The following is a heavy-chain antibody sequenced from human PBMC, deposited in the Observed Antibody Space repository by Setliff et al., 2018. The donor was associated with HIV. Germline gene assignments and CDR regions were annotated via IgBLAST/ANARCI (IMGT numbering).Heavy chain of an antibody. CDR1: GGSISSGTYY. CDR3: ARHANYDFWSGYWGYYFDY. Sequence: SETLSLTCTVSGGSISSGTYYWSWIRQPPGKGLEWIGYIYTSGSTNYHPSLKTRVTISIDTSKKQVSLKLSSVTAADTAVYYCARHANYDFWSGYWGYYFDYWGQGTLVTVSS. D-gene: IGHD3-3*01. J-gene: IGHJ4*02. V-gene: IGHV4-61*01. CDR2: IYTSGST.